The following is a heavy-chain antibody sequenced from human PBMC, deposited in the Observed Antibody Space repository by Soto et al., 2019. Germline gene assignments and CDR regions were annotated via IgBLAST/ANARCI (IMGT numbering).Heavy chain of an antibody. CDR1: GFTFSSYA. V-gene: IGHV3-23*01. D-gene: IGHD3-10*01. CDR2: MSGSGGTT. J-gene: IGHJ4*02. Sequence: EVQLLESGGGWIQPGGSLRLSCAASGFTFSSYAMSWILQAPGKGLEWVSAMSGSGGTTYYADSVKGRFTISRDNSQNTGYLQINSLKTEETAVYYCAKVPVLLCFGELPFRDYGGQGNLVTVSS. CDR3: AKVPVLLCFGELPFRDY.